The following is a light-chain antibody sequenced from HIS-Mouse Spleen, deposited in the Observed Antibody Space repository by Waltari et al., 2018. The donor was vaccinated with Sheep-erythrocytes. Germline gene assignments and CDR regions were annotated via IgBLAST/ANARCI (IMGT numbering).Light chain of an antibody. CDR3: YSTDSSGNHWV. V-gene: IGLV3-10*01. J-gene: IGLJ3*02. Sequence: SYELTQPPSVSVPPGQTARITCSGDALPKTYAYWYQQKSGQAPVLVIYEDSKRPSGIPERFSGSTSGTMATLTISGAQVEDEADYYCYSTDSSGNHWVFGGGTKLTVL. CDR2: EDS. CDR1: ALPKTY.